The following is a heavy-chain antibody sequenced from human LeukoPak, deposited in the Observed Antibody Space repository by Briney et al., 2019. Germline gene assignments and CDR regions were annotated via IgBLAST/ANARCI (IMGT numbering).Heavy chain of an antibody. J-gene: IGHJ5*02. CDR3: AKDGSGYSYDLNWFDP. D-gene: IGHD5-18*01. CDR1: GSTFSNYW. Sequence: GGSLRLSCAASGSTFSNYWMSWVRQAPGKGLEWVSGISWNSGSIGYADSVKGRFTISRDNAKNSLYLQMNSLRAEDTALYYCAKDGSGYSYDLNWFDPWGQGTLVTVSS. V-gene: IGHV3-9*01. CDR2: ISWNSGSI.